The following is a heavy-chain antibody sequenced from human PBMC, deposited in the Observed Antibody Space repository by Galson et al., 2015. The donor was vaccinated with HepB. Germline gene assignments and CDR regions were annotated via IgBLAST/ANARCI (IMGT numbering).Heavy chain of an antibody. V-gene: IGHV3-23*03. Sequence: SLRLSCAASGFTFTAYAMSRVRQAPGKGLEWVSLINSAGTNPYYADSVRGRFTISRDSSKNTLYLQMNSLRPEDTAIYYCAKSRTLEHWGQGILITVSS. J-gene: IGHJ4*02. CDR1: GFTFTAYA. CDR3: AKSRTLEH. CDR2: INSAGTNP. D-gene: IGHD5/OR15-5a*01.